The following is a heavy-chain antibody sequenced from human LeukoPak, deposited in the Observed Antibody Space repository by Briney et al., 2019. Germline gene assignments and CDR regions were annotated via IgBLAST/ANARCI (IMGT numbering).Heavy chain of an antibody. Sequence: GGSLRLSCEGSGFIFNKAWMSWIRLAPGKGLEWVGRVTTTAEGETVDYAAPVRGRFTISRDDSKSTVYLHMDSLESEGTAIYYCTAGLGKTDDDAWGQGTLVTVSS. J-gene: IGHJ5*02. CDR2: VTTTAEGETV. V-gene: IGHV3-15*01. CDR1: GFIFNKAW. CDR3: TAGLGKTDDDA. D-gene: IGHD3-3*01.